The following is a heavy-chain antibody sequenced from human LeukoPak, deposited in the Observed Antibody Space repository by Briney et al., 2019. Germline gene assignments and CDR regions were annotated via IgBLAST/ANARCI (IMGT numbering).Heavy chain of an antibody. CDR2: INHSGST. CDR3: ARAWRGYCSGGSCYDFDYYYMDV. Sequence: SETLSLTCAVYGGSFSGYYWSWIRQPPGKGLEWIGEINHSGSTNYNPSLKSRVTISVDTSKNQFSLKLSSVTAADTAVYYCARAWRGYCSGGSCYDFDYYYMDVWGKGTTVTISS. D-gene: IGHD2-15*01. J-gene: IGHJ6*03. CDR1: GGSFSGYY. V-gene: IGHV4-34*01.